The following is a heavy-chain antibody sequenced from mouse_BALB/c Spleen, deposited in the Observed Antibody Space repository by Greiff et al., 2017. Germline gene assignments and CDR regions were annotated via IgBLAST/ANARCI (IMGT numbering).Heavy chain of an antibody. CDR1: GFTFSSYT. CDR2: ISNGGGST. Sequence: EVKLQESGGGLVQPGGSLKLSCAASGFTFSSYTMSWVRQTPEKRLEWVAYISNGGGSTYYPDTVKGRFTISRDNAKNTLYLQMSSLKSEDTAMYYCARHVSSMDYWGQGTSVTVSS. V-gene: IGHV5-12-2*01. J-gene: IGHJ4*01. CDR3: ARHVSSMDY.